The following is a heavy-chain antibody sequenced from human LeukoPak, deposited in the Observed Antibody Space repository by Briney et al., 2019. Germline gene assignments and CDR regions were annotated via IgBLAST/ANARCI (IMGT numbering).Heavy chain of an antibody. Sequence: SETLSLTCTVSGGSISSGGYYWSWIRQHPGKGLEWIGYIYYSGSTYYNPSLKSRVTISVDTSKNQFSLKLSSVTAAGTAVYYCATSYSSSSDGNWFDPWGQGTLVTVSS. D-gene: IGHD6-6*01. J-gene: IGHJ5*02. V-gene: IGHV4-31*03. CDR1: GGSISSGGYY. CDR3: ATSYSSSSDGNWFDP. CDR2: IYYSGST.